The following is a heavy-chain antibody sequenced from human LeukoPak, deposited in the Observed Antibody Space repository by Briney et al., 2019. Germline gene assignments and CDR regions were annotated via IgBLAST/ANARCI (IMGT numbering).Heavy chain of an antibody. V-gene: IGHV3-30-3*01. Sequence: GGSPRLSCAASGFTFTNFAMHWVRQAPGKGLEWVAVISSDGINKYYADSVKGRFTISRDSSENTLYLQMNSLRPEDTAVYYCARGRRTWVSDWGQGTLVTVSS. CDR1: GFTFTNFA. CDR2: ISSDGINK. CDR3: ARGRRTWVSD. D-gene: IGHD2/OR15-2a*01. J-gene: IGHJ4*02.